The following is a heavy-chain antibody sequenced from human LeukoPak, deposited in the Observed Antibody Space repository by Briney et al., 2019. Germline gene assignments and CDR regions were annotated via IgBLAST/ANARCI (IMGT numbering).Heavy chain of an antibody. CDR3: ARGLGFGEFDY. J-gene: IGHJ4*02. CDR2: INPSGGT. D-gene: IGHD3-10*01. CDR1: GYTFSIYN. V-gene: IGHV1-46*01. Sequence: ASVKVSCKASGYTFSIYNMHWVRQAPGQGLEWMGIINPSGGTSYAQKLQGRITMTRDTSTVYMELSSLRSEDTAVYYCARGLGFGEFDYWGQGTLVTVSS.